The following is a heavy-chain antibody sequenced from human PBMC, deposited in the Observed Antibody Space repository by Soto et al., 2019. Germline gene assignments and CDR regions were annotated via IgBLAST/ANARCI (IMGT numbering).Heavy chain of an antibody. CDR3: AKEWPIAAAGPFDY. J-gene: IGHJ4*02. Sequence: GGSLRLSCAASGFTFSSYAMSWVRQAPGKGLEWVAVISYDGSNKYYADSVKGRFTISRDNSKNTLYLQMNSLRAEDTAVYYCAKEWPIAAAGPFDYWGQGTLVTVSS. V-gene: IGHV3-30*18. CDR1: GFTFSSYA. D-gene: IGHD6-13*01. CDR2: ISYDGSNK.